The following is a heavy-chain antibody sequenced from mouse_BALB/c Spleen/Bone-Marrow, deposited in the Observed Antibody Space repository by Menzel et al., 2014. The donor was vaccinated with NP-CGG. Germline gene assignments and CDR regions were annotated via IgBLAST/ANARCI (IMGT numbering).Heavy chain of an antibody. V-gene: IGHV1-12*01. D-gene: IGHD2-3*01. CDR3: ARDGLLSDY. J-gene: IGHJ2*01. CDR1: GYTFTSYN. CDR2: IYPGNGDT. Sequence: QVQLQQSGAELVKPGASVKMSCKASGYTFTSYNMRWVKQTPGQGLEWIGAIYPGNGDTSCNQKFKGKATLTADKSSSTAYMQLSSLTSEDSAVYYCARDGLLSDYWGQGTTLTVSS.